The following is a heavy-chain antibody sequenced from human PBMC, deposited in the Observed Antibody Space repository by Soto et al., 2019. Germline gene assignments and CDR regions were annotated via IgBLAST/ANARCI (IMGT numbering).Heavy chain of an antibody. V-gene: IGHV3-23*01. CDR3: AKVLTSDYYGSGNYAPTYYFDY. D-gene: IGHD3-10*01. CDR1: GVIFINHA. CDR2: ISGSGAGT. Sequence: EVQLLESGGGLVQPGGSLRLSCAASGVIFINHAMSWVRQAPGKGLEWVSGISGSGAGTYYADSVKGRFTISRDNSKNTLYLQMNSLRTEDTAVYYCAKVLTSDYYGSGNYAPTYYFDYWGQGTLVTVSS. J-gene: IGHJ4*02.